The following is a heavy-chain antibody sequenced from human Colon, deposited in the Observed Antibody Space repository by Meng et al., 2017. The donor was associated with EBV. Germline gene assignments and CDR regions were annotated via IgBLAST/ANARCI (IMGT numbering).Heavy chain of an antibody. CDR1: GGSVSSGGYY. D-gene: IGHD6-19*01. V-gene: IGHV4-31*03. CDR3: ARVSSGWDYFDY. J-gene: IGHJ4*02. CDR2: IYYSGST. Sequence: QVHLQRPGPGLVTPSQTLSLTCTVSGGSVSSGGYYWTWIRQHPGKGLEWFGHIYYSGSTFYNPSLKRRVIISIDTSKNQFSLNLRSVTAADTAVYYCARVSSGWDYFDYWGQGTLVTVSS.